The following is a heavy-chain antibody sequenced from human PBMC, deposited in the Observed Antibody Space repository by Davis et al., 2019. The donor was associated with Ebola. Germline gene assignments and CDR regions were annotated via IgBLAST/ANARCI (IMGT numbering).Heavy chain of an antibody. V-gene: IGHV4-59*08. CDR3: ERHLYSYDAFDI. D-gene: IGHD5-18*01. Sequence: SETLSLTCTVSGGSISSYYWSWIRQPPGKGLEWIGYIYYSGSTNYNPSLKSRVTISVDTSKNQFSLKLSSVTAADTAVYYCERHLYSYDAFDIWGQGTMVTVSS. J-gene: IGHJ3*02. CDR1: GGSISSYY. CDR2: IYYSGST.